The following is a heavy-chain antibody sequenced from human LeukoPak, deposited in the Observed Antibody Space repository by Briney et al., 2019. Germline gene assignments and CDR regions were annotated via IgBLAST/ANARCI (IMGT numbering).Heavy chain of an antibody. J-gene: IGHJ4*02. D-gene: IGHD3-10*01. CDR3: ARRITMVRGVRRVGFDY. CDR2: INHSGST. V-gene: IGHV4-34*01. Sequence: KPSETLSFTCAVYGGSFSGYYWSWIRQPPGKGLEWIGEINHSGSTNYNPSLKSRVTISVDTSKNQFSLKLSSVTAADTAVYYCARRITMVRGVRRVGFDYWGQGTLVTVSS. CDR1: GGSFSGYY.